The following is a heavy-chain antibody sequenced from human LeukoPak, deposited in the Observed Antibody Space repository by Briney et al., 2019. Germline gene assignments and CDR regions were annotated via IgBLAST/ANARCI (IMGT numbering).Heavy chain of an antibody. J-gene: IGHJ4*02. Sequence: SETLSLTCAVYVGSFSGYYWSWIRQPPGEGLEWIAEINHSGSTNYNPSLKSRVTIDTSKNQFSLKLRSVTAADTAIYYCARRHISSGWSFDYWGQGTLVTVSS. CDR2: INHSGST. CDR1: VGSFSGYY. CDR3: ARRHISSGWSFDY. D-gene: IGHD6-19*01. V-gene: IGHV4-34*01.